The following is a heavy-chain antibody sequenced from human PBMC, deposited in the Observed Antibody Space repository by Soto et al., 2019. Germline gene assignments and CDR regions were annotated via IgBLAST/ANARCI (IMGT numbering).Heavy chain of an antibody. D-gene: IGHD2-8*01. CDR3: AKGVPTHPQVCDY. V-gene: IGHV3-23*01. J-gene: IGHJ4*02. CDR1: GFTFSSYA. CDR2: ISGSGGST. Sequence: PGESLKISCAASGFTFSSYAMSWVRQAPGKGLEWVSAISGSGGSTYYADSVKGRFTISRDNSKNTLYLQMNSLRAEDTAVYYCAKGVPTHPQVCDYWGQGTLVTVSS.